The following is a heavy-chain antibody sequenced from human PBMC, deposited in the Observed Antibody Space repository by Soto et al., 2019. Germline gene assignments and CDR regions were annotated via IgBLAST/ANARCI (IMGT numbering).Heavy chain of an antibody. Sequence: EVQLLESGGGLVQPGGSLRLSCAASGFTFSSYAMSWVRQAPGKGLEWVSAISGSGGSTYYADSVKGRFTISRDNSKNPLYLQMNSLRAEDTAVYYCAKEGDYYDSSGYYYEPFDYWGQGTLVTVSS. D-gene: IGHD3-22*01. CDR1: GFTFSSYA. V-gene: IGHV3-23*01. J-gene: IGHJ4*02. CDR3: AKEGDYYDSSGYYYEPFDY. CDR2: ISGSGGST.